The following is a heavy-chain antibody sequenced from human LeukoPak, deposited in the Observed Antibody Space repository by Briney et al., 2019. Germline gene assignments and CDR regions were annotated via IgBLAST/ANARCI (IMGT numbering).Heavy chain of an antibody. Sequence: HPGGSLRLSCAASGFTYRNFWMSWVRQAPGRGLEWVANIHPEGNEKYHVESVKGRFTISRDNAKSSLFLQMNGLRAEDTAVYYCARGDAFSGDHWGQGTLVTVSS. CDR3: ARGDAFSGDH. V-gene: IGHV3-7*04. CDR2: IHPEGNEK. CDR1: GFTYRNFW. J-gene: IGHJ4*02.